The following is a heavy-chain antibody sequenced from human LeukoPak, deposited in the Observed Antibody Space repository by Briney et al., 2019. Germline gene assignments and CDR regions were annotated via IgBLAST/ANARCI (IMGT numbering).Heavy chain of an antibody. CDR2: IIPIFGTA. Sequence: SVKVSCKASGGTFSSYAISWVRQAPGQGLEWMGGIIPIFGTANCAQKFQGRVAITTDESTSTAYMELSSLRSEDTAVYYCARSRGVYYDILTGYSYIYYFDYWGQGTLVTVSS. J-gene: IGHJ4*02. CDR3: ARSRGVYYDILTGYSYIYYFDY. V-gene: IGHV1-69*05. D-gene: IGHD3-9*01. CDR1: GGTFSSYA.